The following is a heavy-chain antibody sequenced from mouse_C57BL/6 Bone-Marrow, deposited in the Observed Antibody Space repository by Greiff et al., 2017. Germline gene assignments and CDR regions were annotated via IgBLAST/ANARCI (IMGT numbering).Heavy chain of an antibody. CDR3: TTRSTVVATDAMDY. D-gene: IGHD1-1*01. CDR1: GFNIKDDY. Sequence: EVKLQQSGAELVRPGASVKLSCTASGFNIKDDYMHWVKQRPEQGLEWIGWIDPENGDTEYASKFQGKATITADTSSNTAYLQLSSLTSEDTAVYYCTTRSTVVATDAMDYWGQGTSVTVSS. J-gene: IGHJ4*01. CDR2: IDPENGDT. V-gene: IGHV14-4*01.